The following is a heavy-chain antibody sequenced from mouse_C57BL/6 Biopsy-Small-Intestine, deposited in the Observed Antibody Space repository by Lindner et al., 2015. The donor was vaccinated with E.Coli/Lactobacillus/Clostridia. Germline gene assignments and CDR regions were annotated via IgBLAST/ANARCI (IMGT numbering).Heavy chain of an antibody. Sequence: QLQEVWGVSWCKPGASVKISCKASGYAFSNYWMNWVKQRPGKGPEWIGQIYPGDGDTNYNGKFKGKATLTADKSSITAYMQLSSLTSEDSAVYFCARGTGFFDYWGQGTTLTVSS. V-gene: IGHV1-80*01. CDR2: IYPGDGDT. CDR3: ARGTGFFDY. CDR1: GYAFSNYW. D-gene: IGHD4-1*01. J-gene: IGHJ2*01.